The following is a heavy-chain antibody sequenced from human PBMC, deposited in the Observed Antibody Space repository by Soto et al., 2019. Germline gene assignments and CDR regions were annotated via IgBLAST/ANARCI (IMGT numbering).Heavy chain of an antibody. V-gene: IGHV4-61*01. Sequence: SEALCLTCSVSGGSVSSVIYYWSWIRQPPGKGLEWIGYIYYSGSTNYNPSLKSRVTISVDTSKNQFSLKLSSVTAADTAVYYCARGSIEDIYWGQGTLVTVSS. CDR1: GGSVSSVIYY. CDR2: IYYSGST. J-gene: IGHJ4*02. CDR3: ARGSIEDIY. D-gene: IGHD6-6*01.